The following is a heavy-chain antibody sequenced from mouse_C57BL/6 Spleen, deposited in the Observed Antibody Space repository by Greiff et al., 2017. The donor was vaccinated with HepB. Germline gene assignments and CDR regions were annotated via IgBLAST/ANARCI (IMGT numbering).Heavy chain of an antibody. Sequence: VQLQESGAELVRPGASVTLSCKASGYTFTDYEMHWVKQTPVHGLEWIGAIDPETGGTAYNQKFKGKAILTADKSSSTAYMELRSLTSEDSAVYYCTRSTMVTTRNYYAMDYWGQGTSVTVSS. CDR1: GYTFTDYE. J-gene: IGHJ4*01. V-gene: IGHV1-15*01. D-gene: IGHD2-2*01. CDR2: IDPETGGT. CDR3: TRSTMVTTRNYYAMDY.